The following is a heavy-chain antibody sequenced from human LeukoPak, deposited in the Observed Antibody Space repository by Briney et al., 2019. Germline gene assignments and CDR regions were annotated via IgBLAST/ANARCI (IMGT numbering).Heavy chain of an antibody. V-gene: IGHV1-69*13. D-gene: IGHD6-19*01. Sequence: SVKVSCKASGGTFSSYAISWVRQAPGQGLEWMGGIIPIFGTANYAQKFQGRVTITADESTSTAYMGLSSLRSEDTAVYYCARPSEYSSGWYGGYYYGMDVWGQGTTVTVSS. J-gene: IGHJ6*02. CDR1: GGTFSSYA. CDR3: ARPSEYSSGWYGGYYYGMDV. CDR2: IIPIFGTA.